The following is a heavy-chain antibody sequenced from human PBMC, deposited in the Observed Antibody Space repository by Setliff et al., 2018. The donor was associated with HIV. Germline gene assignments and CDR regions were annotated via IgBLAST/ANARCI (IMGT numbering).Heavy chain of an antibody. V-gene: IGHV4-59*12. CDR1: GGSFSGYY. CDR3: ARGRGSSSSWPIDY. Sequence: PSETLSLTCAVYGGSFSGYYWSWIRQPPGKGLEWIGYIYYSGSTNYNPSLKSRVTISVDTSKNQFSLKLISVTAADTAVYFCARGRGSSSSWPIDYWGQGTLVTVSS. CDR2: IYYSGST. J-gene: IGHJ4*02. D-gene: IGHD6-13*01.